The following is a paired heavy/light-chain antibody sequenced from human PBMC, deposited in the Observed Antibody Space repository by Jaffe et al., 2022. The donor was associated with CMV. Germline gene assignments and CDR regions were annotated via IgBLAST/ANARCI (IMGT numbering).Heavy chain of an antibody. CDR1: GLSFGDYS. D-gene: IGHD3-9*01. J-gene: IGHJ4*02. Sequence: EMQLVESGGGLVKPGGSLRLSCAASGLSFGDYSINWVRQAPGKGLEWVSSISSNSYYRSYADSVKGRFTISRDNAKNSVFLQMDSLRAEDTAVYYCARVWISGFDILTGYGYYFDYWGQGTLVTVSS. CDR2: ISSNSYYR. V-gene: IGHV3-21*01. CDR3: ARVWISGFDILTGYGYYFDY.
Light chain of an antibody. V-gene: IGKV3-20*01. CDR1: LSVTSNY. CDR3: QQYAGSPLT. CDR2: GAS. J-gene: IGKJ4*01. Sequence: EIVLTQSPGTLSLSPGQRATLSCRASLSVTSNYFAWYQQKPGQAPRLLIYGASSRATGIPDRFGGSGSGTDFTLTISRVEPEDSAVYYCQQYAGSPLTFGGGTKVEIK.